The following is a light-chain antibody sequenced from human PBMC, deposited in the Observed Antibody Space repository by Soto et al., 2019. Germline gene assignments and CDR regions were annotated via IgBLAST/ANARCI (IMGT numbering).Light chain of an antibody. CDR1: STDVGAYNF. Sequence: QSALTQPASVSGSPGQSITISCTGSSTDVGAYNFVSWYQHHPGKAPKLILYAVTTHPSGVSSRFSGSKSGNTASLTISGLQADDEATYYCSSYTSTSTPYVFGTGTTLTVL. CDR2: AVT. V-gene: IGLV2-14*01. J-gene: IGLJ1*01. CDR3: SSYTSTSTPYV.